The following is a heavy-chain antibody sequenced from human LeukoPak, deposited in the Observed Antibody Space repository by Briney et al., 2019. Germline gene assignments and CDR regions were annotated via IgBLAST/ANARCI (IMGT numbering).Heavy chain of an antibody. Sequence: VASVKVSCKVSGYTLTELSTHWVRQAPGKGLEWMGGFDPEDGEAIYAQKFQGRVTMTEDTSTDTAYMDLSRLKSDDTAVYYCARASVENTLRIDDYWGQGTLVTVSS. J-gene: IGHJ4*02. CDR1: GYTLTELS. V-gene: IGHV1-24*01. CDR3: ARASVENTLRIDDY. CDR2: FDPEDGEA. D-gene: IGHD2/OR15-2a*01.